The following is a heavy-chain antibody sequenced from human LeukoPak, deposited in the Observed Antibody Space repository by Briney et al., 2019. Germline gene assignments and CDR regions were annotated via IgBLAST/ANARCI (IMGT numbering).Heavy chain of an antibody. CDR3: AREESRITIFGVVISRNYYYYGMDV. Sequence: GGSLRLSCAASGFTFSSYAMHWVRQAPGKGLEWVAVIWYDGSNKYYADSVKGRFTISRDNSKNTLYLQMNSLRAEDTAVYHCAREESRITIFGVVISRNYYYYGMDVWGQGTTVTVSS. D-gene: IGHD3-3*01. J-gene: IGHJ6*02. V-gene: IGHV3-33*08. CDR2: IWYDGSNK. CDR1: GFTFSSYA.